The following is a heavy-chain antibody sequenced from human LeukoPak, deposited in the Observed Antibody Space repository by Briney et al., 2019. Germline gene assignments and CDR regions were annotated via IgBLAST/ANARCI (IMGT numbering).Heavy chain of an antibody. CDR1: GFTVSSNY. CDR2: IYSGGST. Sequence: GGSLRLACAASGFTVSSNYMSWVRQAPGKGLEWVSVIYSGGSTYYADSVKGRFTISRDNSKNTLYLQMNSLRAEDTAVYYCARAPPNCSGGSCYTVHYWGQGTLVTVSS. D-gene: IGHD2-15*01. CDR3: ARAPPNCSGGSCYTVHY. J-gene: IGHJ4*02. V-gene: IGHV3-53*01.